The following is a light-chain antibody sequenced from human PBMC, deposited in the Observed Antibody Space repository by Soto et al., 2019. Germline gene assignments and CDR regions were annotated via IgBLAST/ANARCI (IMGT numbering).Light chain of an antibody. CDR2: AAS. Sequence: DIQMTQSPSSLSASLGDIVTITCRASQAVRNEVAWYQQKPGKAPKRLIYAASSLQSGVPSRFSGSGSGTEFTLTISSLQPEDFATYYCLQHSSYPWTFGQGTKVDIK. CDR1: QAVRNE. CDR3: LQHSSYPWT. J-gene: IGKJ1*01. V-gene: IGKV1-17*01.